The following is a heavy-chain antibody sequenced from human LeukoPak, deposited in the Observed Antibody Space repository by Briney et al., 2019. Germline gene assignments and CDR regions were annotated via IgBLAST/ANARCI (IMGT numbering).Heavy chain of an antibody. CDR1: GGSISSSSYY. V-gene: IGHV4-39*01. D-gene: IGHD4-17*01. J-gene: IGHJ2*01. CDR3: AKALRGDYEGWYFDL. CDR2: IYYSGST. Sequence: KASETLSLTCTVSGGSISSSSYYWGWIRQPPGKGLEWIGSIYYSGSTYYNPSLKGRVTISVDTSKNQFSLKLSSVTAADTAVYYCAKALRGDYEGWYFDLWGRGTLVTVSS.